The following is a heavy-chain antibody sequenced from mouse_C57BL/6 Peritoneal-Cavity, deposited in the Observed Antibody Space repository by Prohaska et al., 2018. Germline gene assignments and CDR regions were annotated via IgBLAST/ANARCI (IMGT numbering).Heavy chain of an antibody. D-gene: IGHD2-1*01. CDR3: ARRIYYGNLYYYAMDY. CDR2: INPNNGGT. Sequence: HGKSIEWHGDINPNNGGTSYNQKFKGKATLTVDKSSSTAYMELRSLTSEDSAVYYCARRIYYGNLYYYAMDYWGQGTSVPVSS. V-gene: IGHV1-26*01. J-gene: IGHJ4*01.